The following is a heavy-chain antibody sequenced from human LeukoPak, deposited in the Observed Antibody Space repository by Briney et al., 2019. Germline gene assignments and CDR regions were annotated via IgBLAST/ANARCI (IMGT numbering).Heavy chain of an antibody. CDR3: TTDPAMATIRVIY. CDR1: GFTFSNAW. D-gene: IGHD5-24*01. Sequence: GGSLRLSCAASGFTFSNAWMNWVRQAPGKGLEWVGRIKSKTDGGTTDYAAPVKGRFTISRDDSKNTLYLQVNSLKTEDTAVYYCTTDPAMATIRVIYWGQGTLVTVSS. V-gene: IGHV3-15*07. CDR2: IKSKTDGGTT. J-gene: IGHJ4*02.